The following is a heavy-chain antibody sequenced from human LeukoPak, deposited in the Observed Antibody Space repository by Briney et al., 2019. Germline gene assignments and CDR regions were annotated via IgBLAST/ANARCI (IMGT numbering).Heavy chain of an antibody. V-gene: IGHV3-23*01. CDR3: AKRGVVIRVILVGFHKEAYYFDS. J-gene: IGHJ4*02. CDR2: VSGSGGST. D-gene: IGHD3-22*01. CDR1: GITLANYG. Sequence: PGGSLRLSCVVSGITLANYGMSWVRQAPGKGLEWVAGVSGSGGSTNYADSVKGRFTISKDNPKNTLYLQTNSLRAEDTAVYFCAKRGVVIRVILVGFHKEAYYFDSWGQGAQVTVSS.